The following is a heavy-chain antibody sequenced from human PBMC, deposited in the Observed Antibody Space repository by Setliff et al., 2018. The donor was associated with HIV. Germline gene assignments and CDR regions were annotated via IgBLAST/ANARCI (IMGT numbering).Heavy chain of an antibody. CDR3: ARLRLFSSALDY. CDR1: GFTVSSSY. Sequence: LRLSCEASGFTVSSSYMAWVRQAPGKGLEWVSTIYSDGSTYHRDSVKGRFTLSRDNSKNTVYLQMNSLRPEDTAVFYCARLRLFSSALDYWGQGTLVTVSS. V-gene: IGHV3-66*02. D-gene: IGHD2-2*01. J-gene: IGHJ4*02. CDR2: IYSDGST.